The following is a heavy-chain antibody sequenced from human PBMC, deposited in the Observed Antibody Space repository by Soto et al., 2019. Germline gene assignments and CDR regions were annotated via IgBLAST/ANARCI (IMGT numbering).Heavy chain of an antibody. J-gene: IGHJ5*02. V-gene: IGHV3-30*03. CDR1: RFNFNSYG. CDR2: ISYDGSNK. D-gene: IGHD2-2*01. CDR3: ARVGGYCSTTSCWNWFDP. Sequence: GGSLRLSCAASRFNFNSYGMHWVRQPPGKGLEWVAVISYDGSNKYSADSVKGRFTISRDNAKNTLYLQMNSLRAEDTAVYYCARVGGYCSTTSCWNWFDPWGQGTLVTVSS.